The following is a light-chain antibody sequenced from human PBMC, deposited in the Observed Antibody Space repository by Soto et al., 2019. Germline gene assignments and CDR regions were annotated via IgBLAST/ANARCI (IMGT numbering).Light chain of an antibody. Sequence: QSALTQPPSASGSPGQSVTISCTGTSSDVGGYNSVSWYQQHPGKAPKVIIYEVTKRLSGVPDRFSGSKSGNTASLTVSGLQAEDDADYYCSSYAGSNNVLFGGGTKLTVL. CDR2: EVT. V-gene: IGLV2-8*01. CDR3: SSYAGSNNVL. CDR1: SSDVGGYNS. J-gene: IGLJ3*02.